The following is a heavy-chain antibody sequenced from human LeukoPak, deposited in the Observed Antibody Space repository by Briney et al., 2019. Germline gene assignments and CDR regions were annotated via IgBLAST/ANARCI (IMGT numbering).Heavy chain of an antibody. Sequence: GGSLRLSCTASGFTFSSFWMAWVRQAPGEGLQWVDNIKQDGSATNYVDSVKGRFTISRDNAKNSLYLQMNSLRAEDTALYYCARDQGGALDSWGQGTLVTVSS. CDR2: IKQDGSAT. CDR1: GFTFSSFW. CDR3: ARDQGGALDS. V-gene: IGHV3-7*04. D-gene: IGHD2-21*01. J-gene: IGHJ4*02.